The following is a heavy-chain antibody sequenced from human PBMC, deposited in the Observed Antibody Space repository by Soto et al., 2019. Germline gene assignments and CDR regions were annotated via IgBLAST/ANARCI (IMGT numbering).Heavy chain of an antibody. Sequence: QVQLVQSGAEVKKPGASVKVSCKASGYTFTSYAMHWVRQAPGQRLEWMGWINAGNGNTKYSQKFQGRVTITRDTSASIAYMELSSLRSEDTAVYYCARGRRVAAAAPRWFDPWGQGTLVTVSS. CDR2: INAGNGNT. CDR3: ARGRRVAAAAPRWFDP. J-gene: IGHJ5*02. V-gene: IGHV1-3*01. CDR1: GYTFTSYA. D-gene: IGHD6-13*01.